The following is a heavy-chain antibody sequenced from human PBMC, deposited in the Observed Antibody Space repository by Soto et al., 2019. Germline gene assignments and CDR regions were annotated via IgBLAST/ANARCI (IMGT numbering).Heavy chain of an antibody. J-gene: IGHJ4*02. CDR3: VKVRGGFYTYYFDY. D-gene: IGHD3-10*01. CDR1: GSIFSSYA. CDR2: ISGSGVST. Sequence: HPGGSLRLSCAASGSIFSSYAMNWVRQTPGKGLEWVSGISGSGVSTYYADSVKGRFSISRDNSKNTLYLQMNSLRAEDTAIYYCVKVRGGFYTYYFDYWGQGALVTVSS. V-gene: IGHV3-23*01.